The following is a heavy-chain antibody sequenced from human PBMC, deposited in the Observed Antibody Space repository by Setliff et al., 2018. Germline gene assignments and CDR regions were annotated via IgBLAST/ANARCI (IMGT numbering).Heavy chain of an antibody. CDR1: GFIFSSSQ. V-gene: IGHV3-7*01. CDR2: IMTDGSGK. Sequence: GGSLRLSCAASGFIFSSSQMSWVRQAPGKGLEWVAMIMTDGSGKYYVDSVKGRFTISRDNAKNSLYLQMNSLRAEDTALYYCAKFVGYTYGYDYWGRGTLVTVSS. D-gene: IGHD5-18*01. J-gene: IGHJ4*02. CDR3: AKFVGYTYGYDY.